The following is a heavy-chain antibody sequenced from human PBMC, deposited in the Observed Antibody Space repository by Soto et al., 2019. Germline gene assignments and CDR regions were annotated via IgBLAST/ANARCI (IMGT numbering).Heavy chain of an antibody. CDR3: ARGHSTHCSNGVCSFFYNHEMDV. CDR1: GYTFTSYD. D-gene: IGHD2-8*01. CDR2: INPKSGGT. V-gene: IGHV1-2*04. J-gene: IGHJ6*02. Sequence: ASVKVSCKASGYTFTSYDINWVRQATGQGLEWLGRINPKSGGTSTAQKFQGWVTMTRDMSISTVYMELTRLRSDDTAVYFCARGHSTHCSNGVCSFFYNHEMDVWGQGTTVTVSS.